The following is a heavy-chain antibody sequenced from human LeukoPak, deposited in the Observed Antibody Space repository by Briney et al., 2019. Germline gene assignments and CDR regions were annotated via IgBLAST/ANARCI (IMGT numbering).Heavy chain of an antibody. J-gene: IGHJ4*02. V-gene: IGHV3-15*01. CDR2: IKSKTDGGTT. Sequence: GGSLRLSCAASGLTFSNVWMSWVRQAPGKGLEWVGRIKSKTDGGTTDYAAPVKGRFTISTDDSKNTLHLQMNRLKTEDTAVYYCVRYGPRNYFDYWGQGTLVTVSS. CDR1: GLTFSNVW. CDR3: VRYGPRNYFDY. D-gene: IGHD4-17*01.